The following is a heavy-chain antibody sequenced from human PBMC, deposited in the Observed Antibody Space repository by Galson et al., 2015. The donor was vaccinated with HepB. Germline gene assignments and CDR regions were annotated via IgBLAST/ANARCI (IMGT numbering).Heavy chain of an antibody. Sequence: SLRLSCAASGFTFSSYGMHWVRQAPGKGLEWVAVIWYDGSNKYYADSVKGRFTTSRDNSKNTLYLQMNSLRDEDTAVYYCARDHSSWFWFDPWGQGTLVTVSP. CDR2: IWYDGSNK. CDR1: GFTFSSYG. D-gene: IGHD6-13*01. V-gene: IGHV3-33*01. J-gene: IGHJ5*02. CDR3: ARDHSSWFWFDP.